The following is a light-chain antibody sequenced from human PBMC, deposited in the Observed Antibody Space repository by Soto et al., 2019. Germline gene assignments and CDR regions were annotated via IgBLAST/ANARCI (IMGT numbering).Light chain of an antibody. Sequence: EIVMTQSPATLSVSPGEIATLSCRASQSVTSNLAWYQQKPGQAPRLLMYGVSTSATGIPARFGGSGSATELTLSIISLQSEDFAVYYCQQYRQWPLTFGGGTTVEIK. CDR2: GVS. V-gene: IGKV3-15*01. CDR3: QQYRQWPLT. J-gene: IGKJ4*01. CDR1: QSVTSN.